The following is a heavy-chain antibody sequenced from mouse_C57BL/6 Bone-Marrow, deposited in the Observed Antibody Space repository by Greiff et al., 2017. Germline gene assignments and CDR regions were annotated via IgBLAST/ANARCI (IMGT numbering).Heavy chain of an antibody. CDR1: GYTFTSYG. J-gene: IGHJ2*01. CDR2: IDPSNSYP. Sequence: VQLQQSGAELVKPGASVKLSCKASGYTFTSYGIQWVKQRPGQGLEWIGEIDPSNSYPTYNQKFKGKATLTVDTSASTAYMQLSSLTSEDSAVYYCARGFYYFDDWGQGTTLTVSS. CDR3: ARGFYYFDD. V-gene: IGHV1-50*01.